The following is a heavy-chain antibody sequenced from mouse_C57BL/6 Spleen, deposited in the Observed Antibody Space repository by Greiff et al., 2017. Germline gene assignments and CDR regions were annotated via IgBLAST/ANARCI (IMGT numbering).Heavy chain of an antibody. CDR2: INPSSGYT. CDR3: AREVLYDYNRGRYRYFDV. D-gene: IGHD2-4*01. V-gene: IGHV1-4*01. Sequence: QVQLQQSGAELARPGASVKMSCKASGYTFTSYTMHWVKQRPGQGLEWIGYINPSSGYTKYNQKFKDKATLTADNSSSTAYMQLSSLTSEDSAVYYWAREVLYDYNRGRYRYFDVWGTGTTVTVSS. J-gene: IGHJ1*03. CDR1: GYTFTSYT.